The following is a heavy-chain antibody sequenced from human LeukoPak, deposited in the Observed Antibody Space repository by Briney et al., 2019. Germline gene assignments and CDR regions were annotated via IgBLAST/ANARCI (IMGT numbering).Heavy chain of an antibody. D-gene: IGHD4-17*01. J-gene: IGHJ5*02. CDR2: LSASGGGT. V-gene: IGHV3-23*01. CDR1: GFTFSSYA. Sequence: PGGSLRLSCAASGFTFSSYAMTWVRQAPGKGLEWVSALSASGGGTYYADSVKGRFTISRDNSKNTMYLQMISLRAEDTAVYYCAKTQGGDYFFGPWGQGTLVTVSS. CDR3: AKTQGGDYFFGP.